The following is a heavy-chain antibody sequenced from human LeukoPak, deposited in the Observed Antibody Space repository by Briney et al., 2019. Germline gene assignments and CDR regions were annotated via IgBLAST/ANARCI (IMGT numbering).Heavy chain of an antibody. Sequence: GGSLRLSCADSGFTYSSYAMSWVRQAPGKELEWVSAISGSGGSTYYADSVKGRFTISRDNSKNTLYLQMNSLRAEDTAVYYCAKAATYCGGDCYGLFDYWGQGTLVTVSS. CDR3: AKAATYCGGDCYGLFDY. D-gene: IGHD2-21*02. J-gene: IGHJ4*02. CDR2: ISGSGGST. V-gene: IGHV3-23*01. CDR1: GFTYSSYA.